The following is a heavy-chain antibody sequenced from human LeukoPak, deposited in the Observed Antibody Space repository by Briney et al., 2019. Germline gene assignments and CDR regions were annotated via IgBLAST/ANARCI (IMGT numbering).Heavy chain of an antibody. J-gene: IGHJ6*02. CDR3: ARDGVGMDV. Sequence: GGSLRLSCAASGFTFSSYGMHWVRQAPGKGLEWVAVIWYDGSNKYYADSVKGRFTISRDNSKSTLYLQMNSLRAEDTAVYYCARDGVGMDVWGQGTTVTVSS. CDR1: GFTFSSYG. V-gene: IGHV3-33*01. CDR2: IWYDGSNK. D-gene: IGHD3-16*01.